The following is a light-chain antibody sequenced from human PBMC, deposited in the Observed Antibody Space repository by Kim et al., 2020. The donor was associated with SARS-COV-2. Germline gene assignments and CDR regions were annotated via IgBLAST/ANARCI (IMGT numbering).Light chain of an antibody. V-gene: IGLV1-40*01. CDR2: GSS. CDR1: RPNIRAGYE. CDR3: QSYDNSLSGSGVV. J-gene: IGLJ2*01. Sequence: VTTSWPASRPNIRAGYEVPWYQQLPGTAAKPLIFGSSNRPSGLPDRFTGSKSGTSASLAITGLQAEDEADYYCQSYDNSLSGSGVVFGGGTQLTVL.